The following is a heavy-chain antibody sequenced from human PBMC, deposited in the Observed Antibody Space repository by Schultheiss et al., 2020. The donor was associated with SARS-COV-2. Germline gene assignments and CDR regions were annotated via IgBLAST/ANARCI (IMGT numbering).Heavy chain of an antibody. CDR1: GFTFSSYG. CDR3: AKYCGGDCYYFDY. V-gene: IGHV3-30*02. Sequence: GGSLRLSCAASGFTFSSYGMHWVRQAPGKGLEWVAVIWYDGSNKYYADSVKGRFTISRDNSKNTLYLQMNSLRAEDTAVYYCAKYCGGDCYYFDYWGQGTLVTVSS. J-gene: IGHJ4*02. D-gene: IGHD2-21*02. CDR2: IWYDGSNK.